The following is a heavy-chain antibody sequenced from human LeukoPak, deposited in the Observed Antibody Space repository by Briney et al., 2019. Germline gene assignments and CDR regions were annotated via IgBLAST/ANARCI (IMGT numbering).Heavy chain of an antibody. V-gene: IGHV4-4*07. CDR2: IYTSGST. CDR3: ARDRRDTAMALGGWFDP. D-gene: IGHD5-18*01. Sequence: PSETLSLTCTVSGGSISSHYWSWIRQPAGKGLEWIGRIYTSGSTNYNPSLKSRVTMSVDTSKNQFSLKLSSVTAADTAVYYCARDRRDTAMALGGWFDPWGQGTLVTVSS. J-gene: IGHJ5*02. CDR1: GGSISSHY.